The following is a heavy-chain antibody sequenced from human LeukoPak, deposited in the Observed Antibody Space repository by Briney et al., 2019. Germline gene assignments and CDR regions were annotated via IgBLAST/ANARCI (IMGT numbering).Heavy chain of an antibody. Sequence: PSETLSLTCTVSGGSISSYYWSWIRQPPGKGLEWIGYIYYSGSTNYNPSLKSRVTISVDTSKNQFSLKLSSVTAADTAVYYCARGDSSGYLIGVWFDPWGQGTLVTVSS. CDR2: IYYSGST. CDR1: GGSISSYY. CDR3: ARGDSSGYLIGVWFDP. J-gene: IGHJ5*02. D-gene: IGHD3-22*01. V-gene: IGHV4-59*01.